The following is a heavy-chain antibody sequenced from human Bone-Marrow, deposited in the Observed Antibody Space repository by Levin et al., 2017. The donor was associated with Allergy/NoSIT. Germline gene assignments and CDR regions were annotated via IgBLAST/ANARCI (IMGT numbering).Heavy chain of an antibody. J-gene: IGHJ4*01. D-gene: IGHD3-16*02. CDR1: GGSISSGGYY. CDR3: ARAERHLGELSLHFEY. CDR2: IYYSGST. Sequence: PSETLSLTCTVSGGSISSGGYYWSWIRQHPGMGLEWIGYIYYSGSTYYNPSLTSRISISLDTSNNQFSLRLSSVTAADTDVYYCARAERHLGELSLHFEYWGRGTLVTVSS. V-gene: IGHV4-31*03.